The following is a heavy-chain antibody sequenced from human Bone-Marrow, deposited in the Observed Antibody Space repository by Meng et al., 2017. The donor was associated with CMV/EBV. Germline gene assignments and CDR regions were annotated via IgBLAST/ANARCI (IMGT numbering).Heavy chain of an antibody. Sequence: SCTVSGGSISSGDYYWSWIRQPPGKGLEWIGYIYYSGSTYYNPSLKSRVTISVDTSKNQFSLKLSSVTAADTAVYYCARHGVDTDFDYWGQGTLVTVSS. V-gene: IGHV4-30-4*08. CDR3: ARHGVDTDFDY. CDR2: IYYSGST. J-gene: IGHJ4*02. D-gene: IGHD5-18*01. CDR1: GGSISSGDYY.